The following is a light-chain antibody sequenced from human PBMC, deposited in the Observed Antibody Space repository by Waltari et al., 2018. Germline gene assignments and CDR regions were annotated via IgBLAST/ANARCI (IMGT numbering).Light chain of an antibody. CDR3: QQFGSSPRT. CDR1: QSVSNNY. J-gene: IGKJ1*01. Sequence: DIVMTQSPDSLSLSPGERATLSCRASQSVSNNYLLWYQQKPGQAPRVLIYGASNRATGIPDRFSGSGSGTDFTLTISRLEPEDVAVYYCQQFGSSPRTFGQGTKVEIK. CDR2: GAS. V-gene: IGKV3-20*01.